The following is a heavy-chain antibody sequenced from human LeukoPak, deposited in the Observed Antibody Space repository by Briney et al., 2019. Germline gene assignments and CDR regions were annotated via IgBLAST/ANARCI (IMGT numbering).Heavy chain of an antibody. CDR3: TRGWGSSGPGDF. V-gene: IGHV3-7*01. J-gene: IGHJ4*02. Sequence: PGXXLXLSCVVSGFTFSTYWMSWVRQAPGKGGEWLANIKQDGSEQSYVDSVKRPFTISRHNAKNSLYLQVDSLGDEDTGVYYCTRGWGSSGPGDFWGQGTLVTVSS. CDR1: GFTFSTYW. D-gene: IGHD6-19*01. CDR2: IKQDGSEQ.